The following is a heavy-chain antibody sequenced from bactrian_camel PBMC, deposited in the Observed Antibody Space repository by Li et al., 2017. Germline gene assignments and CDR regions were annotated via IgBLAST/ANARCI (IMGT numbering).Heavy chain of an antibody. D-gene: IGHD5*01. CDR3: AASWDVTAPAALGRISSPEFGY. V-gene: IGHV3S53*01. CDR2: ITVDGST. J-gene: IGHJ6*01. Sequence: VQLVESGGDSVQAGGSLRLSCAASGQFSSMYCLAWFRQTPGKEREGVAGITVDGSTMYGNGVKGRFTISRDYAKNILYLQMDSLTPEDTGTYPCAASWDVTAPAALGRISSPEFGYWGEGTQVTVS. CDR1: GQFSSMYC.